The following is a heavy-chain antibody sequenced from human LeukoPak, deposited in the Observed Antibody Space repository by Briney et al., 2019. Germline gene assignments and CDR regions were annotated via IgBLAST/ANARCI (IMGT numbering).Heavy chain of an antibody. J-gene: IGHJ4*02. CDR1: GYTFTGYD. CDR3: TRGSLSGSSRDY. Sequence: ASVKVSCKASGYTFTGYDINWVPQAIGQGLEWMGWMNPSTGDTGYAQKFQGRVTMTRNTSVDTAFMELSGLGSEDTAVYYCTRGSLSGSSRDYWGQGTLVTVSS. D-gene: IGHD1-26*01. V-gene: IGHV1-8*01. CDR2: MNPSTGDT.